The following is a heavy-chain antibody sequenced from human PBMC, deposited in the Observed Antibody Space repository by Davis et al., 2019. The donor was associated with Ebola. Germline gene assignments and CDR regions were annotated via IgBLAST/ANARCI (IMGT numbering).Heavy chain of an antibody. V-gene: IGHV4-59*01. D-gene: IGHD3-3*01. CDR3: ARGRIFGVVSHAFDM. CDR2: IYYSGST. CDR1: GGSISSYY. Sequence: PSETLSLTCTVSGGSISSYYWSWIRQPPGKGLEWIGYIYYSGSTNYNPSLKSRVTISVDTSKNQFSLKLSSVTAADTAVYYCARGRIFGVVSHAFDMWGQGTMVTVSS. J-gene: IGHJ3*02.